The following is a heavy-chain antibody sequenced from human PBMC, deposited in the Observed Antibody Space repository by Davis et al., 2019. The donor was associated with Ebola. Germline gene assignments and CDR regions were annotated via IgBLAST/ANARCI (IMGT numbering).Heavy chain of an antibody. D-gene: IGHD6-6*01. CDR3: ARKPARWENWFDP. V-gene: IGHV4-59*01. CDR2: IYYSGST. CDR1: AGSISSYY. Sequence: MPSETLSLTCTVSAGSISSYYWSWIRQPPGKGLEWIGSIYYSGSTNYNPSLKSRVTISVDTSKNQFSLELTSVTAADTAVYYCARKPARWENWFDPWGQGTLVIVSS. J-gene: IGHJ5*02.